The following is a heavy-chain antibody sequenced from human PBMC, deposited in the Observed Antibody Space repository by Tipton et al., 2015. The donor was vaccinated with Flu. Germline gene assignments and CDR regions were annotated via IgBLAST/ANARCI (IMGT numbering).Heavy chain of an antibody. CDR3: ARRDYSNYVSDPKNWFDP. V-gene: IGHV4-61*09. J-gene: IGHJ5*02. CDR2: MYRSGNT. CDR1: GGSISSGSYY. D-gene: IGHD4-11*01. Sequence: TLSLTCNVSGGSISSGSYYWSWIRQPAGKGLEWIANMYRSGNTYSNPSLQSRVSTSIDKSKNQFSLKLTSVTAADTAIYYCARRDYSNYVSDPKNWFDPWGRGILVIVSS.